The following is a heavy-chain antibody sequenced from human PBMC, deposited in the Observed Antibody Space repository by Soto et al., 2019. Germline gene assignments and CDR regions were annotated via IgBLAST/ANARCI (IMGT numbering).Heavy chain of an antibody. Sequence: ASVKVSFKASGYTFTGYYMHWVRQAPGQGLEWMGWINPNSGGTNYAQKFQGRVTMTRDTSISTAYMELSRLRSDDTAVYYCARVGLASGGSSNQYYYYGMDVWGQGTTVTVSS. CDR3: ARVGLASGGSSNQYYYYGMDV. CDR2: INPNSGGT. J-gene: IGHJ6*02. CDR1: GYTFTGYY. V-gene: IGHV1-2*02. D-gene: IGHD2-15*01.